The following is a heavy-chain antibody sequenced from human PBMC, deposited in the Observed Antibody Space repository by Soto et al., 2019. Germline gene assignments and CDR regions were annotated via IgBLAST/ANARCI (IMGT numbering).Heavy chain of an antibody. J-gene: IGHJ6*02. D-gene: IGHD3-16*01. Sequence: ASVKVSCKASGYTFTSYGISWVRQAPGQGLEWIGWFNTYDGDTNSAQNLQGRVTMTTDTSTSTAYLDLRSLRSDDTAIYYCAMVDVYVTPSPQDVWGQGTTVTVSS. CDR2: FNTYDGDT. CDR1: GYTFTSYG. CDR3: AMVDVYVTPSPQDV. V-gene: IGHV1-18*01.